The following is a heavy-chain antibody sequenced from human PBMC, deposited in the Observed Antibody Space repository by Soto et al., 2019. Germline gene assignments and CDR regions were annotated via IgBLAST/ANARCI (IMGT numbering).Heavy chain of an antibody. D-gene: IGHD2-15*01. Sequence: QVQLVQSGAEVKKPGSSVKVSCKASGGTFSSYAISWVRQAPGQGIEWMGGIIPIFGTANYAPKFQGRVTITADASTSTAYMELRSRRSEDTAVYYCARVYCSGGSCYLRYWGQGTLVTVSS. V-gene: IGHV1-69*01. CDR2: IIPIFGTA. J-gene: IGHJ4*02. CDR3: ARVYCSGGSCYLRY. CDR1: GGTFSSYA.